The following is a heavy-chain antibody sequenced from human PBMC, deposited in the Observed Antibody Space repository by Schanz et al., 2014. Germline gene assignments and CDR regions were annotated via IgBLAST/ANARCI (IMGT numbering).Heavy chain of an antibody. V-gene: IGHV3-NL1*01. CDR2: IYIGGNT. Sequence: QVQLVESGGGVVQPGRSLRLSCAASGFTFSSYGMHWVRQAPGKGLEWVSFIYIGGNTYYADSVKGRFTISRDSSKYTVYLQMNSLRADDTAVYYCAKGPYYYYYMDVWGNGTTVTVSS. CDR3: AKGPYYYYYMDV. CDR1: GFTFSSYG. J-gene: IGHJ6*03.